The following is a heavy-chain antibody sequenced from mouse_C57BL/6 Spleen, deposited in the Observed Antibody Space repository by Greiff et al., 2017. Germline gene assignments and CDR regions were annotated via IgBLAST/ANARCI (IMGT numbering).Heavy chain of an antibody. CDR3: ARGVGDYGWYFDV. J-gene: IGHJ1*03. D-gene: IGHD2-4*01. Sequence: EVQLQESGPGLVKPSQSLSLTCSVTGYSITSGYYWNWIRQFPGNKLEWMGYISYDGSNNYNPSLKNRISITRDTSKNQFFLKLNSVTTEDTATYYCARGVGDYGWYFDVWGTGTTVTVSS. V-gene: IGHV3-6*01. CDR1: GYSITSGYY. CDR2: ISYDGSN.